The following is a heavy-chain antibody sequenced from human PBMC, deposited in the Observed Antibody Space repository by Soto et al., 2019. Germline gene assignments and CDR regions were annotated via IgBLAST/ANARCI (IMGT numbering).Heavy chain of an antibody. Sequence: EVHLVESGGGLVQPGGSLRLSCAASGFTFRNYDMHWVRQGTGKGLEWVSGISAAGDPDYADSVEGRFTISRENAQNSLFLQMYRLRVGDTAVYYFARTARDFYGLDVWGQGTTVSVSS. J-gene: IGHJ6*02. CDR3: ARTARDFYGLDV. CDR1: GFTFRNYD. V-gene: IGHV3-13*05. D-gene: IGHD2-21*02. CDR2: ISAAGDP.